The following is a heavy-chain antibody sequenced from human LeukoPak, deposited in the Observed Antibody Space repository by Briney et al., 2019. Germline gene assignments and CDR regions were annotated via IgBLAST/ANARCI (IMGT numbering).Heavy chain of an antibody. CDR1: GGSFSGYY. D-gene: IGHD3-10*01. Sequence: SETLSLTCAVYGGSFSGYYWGWSRQPPGKGLEWIGSIYYSGSTYYNPSLKSRVTISVDTSKNQFSLKLSSVTAADTAVYYCARDGYYGSGTMSNHFDYWGQGTLVTVSS. CDR3: ARDGYYGSGTMSNHFDY. J-gene: IGHJ4*02. CDR2: IYYSGST. V-gene: IGHV4-34*01.